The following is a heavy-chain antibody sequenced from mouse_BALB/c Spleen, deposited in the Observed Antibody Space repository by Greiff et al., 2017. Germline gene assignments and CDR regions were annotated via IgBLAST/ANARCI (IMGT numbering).Heavy chain of an antibody. Sequence: QVQLQQSGAELVRPGTSVEISCKASGYTFTNYWLGWVKQRPGHGLEWIGDIYPGGGYTNYNEKFKGKATLTADTSSSTAYMQLSSLTSEDSAVYFCARGGGYDGFDYWGQGTTLTVSS. CDR1: GYTFTNYW. V-gene: IGHV1-63*02. CDR3: ARGGGYDGFDY. D-gene: IGHD2-2*01. CDR2: IYPGGGYT. J-gene: IGHJ2*01.